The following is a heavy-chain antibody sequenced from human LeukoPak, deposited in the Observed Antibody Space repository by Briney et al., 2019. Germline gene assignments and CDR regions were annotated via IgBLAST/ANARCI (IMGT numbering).Heavy chain of an antibody. CDR1: GFTFDDYG. D-gene: IGHD6-13*01. CDR2: INWNGGST. J-gene: IGHJ3*02. Sequence: GGSLRLSCAASGFTFDDYGMSWVRQAPGKGLEWVSGINWNGGSTGYADSVKGRFTISRDNAKNSLYLQMNSLRAEDTALYHCARRAAGKVKGAFDIWGKGTMVTVSS. V-gene: IGHV3-20*01. CDR3: ARRAAGKVKGAFDI.